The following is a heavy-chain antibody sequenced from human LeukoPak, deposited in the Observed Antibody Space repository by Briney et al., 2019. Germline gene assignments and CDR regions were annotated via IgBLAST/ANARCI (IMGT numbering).Heavy chain of an antibody. CDR1: GGSISSSSYY. Sequence: ASETLSLTCTVSGGSISSSSYYWGWIRQPPGKGLEWIGSIYYSGNTYYNPSLKSRVTISLDTSKSHFSLKLSSVTAADTAVYYCARYHNGYDDYWGQGTLVTVSS. J-gene: IGHJ4*02. D-gene: IGHD5-12*01. V-gene: IGHV4-39*07. CDR3: ARYHNGYDDY. CDR2: IYYSGNT.